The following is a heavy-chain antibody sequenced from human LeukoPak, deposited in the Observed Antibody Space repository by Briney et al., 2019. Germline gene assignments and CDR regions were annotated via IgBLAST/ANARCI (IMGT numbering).Heavy chain of an antibody. CDR2: IYYSGST. CDR3: ASTYYYDSSGYYPNWFDP. V-gene: IGHV4-39*01. CDR1: GGSISGSSYY. J-gene: IGHJ5*02. D-gene: IGHD3-22*01. Sequence: SETLSLTCTVSGGSISGSSYYWGWIRQPPGKGLEWIGSIYYSGSTYYNPSLKSRVTISVDTSKNQFSLKLSSVTAADTAVYYCASTYYYDSSGYYPNWFDPWGQGTLVTVSS.